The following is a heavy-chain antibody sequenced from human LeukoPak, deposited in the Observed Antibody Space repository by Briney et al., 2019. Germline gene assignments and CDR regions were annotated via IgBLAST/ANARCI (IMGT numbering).Heavy chain of an antibody. CDR1: GGSISSYY. CDR2: IYYSGST. Sequence: SETLSLTCTVSGGSISSYYWSWIRQPPGKGLEWIGYIYYSGSTNYNPSLKSRVTISVDTSKNQFSLKLSSVTAADTAVYYCARSLWLSSSGSYYYYYMDVWGKGTTVTVSS. J-gene: IGHJ6*03. V-gene: IGHV4-59*01. D-gene: IGHD6-6*01. CDR3: ARSLWLSSSGSYYYYYMDV.